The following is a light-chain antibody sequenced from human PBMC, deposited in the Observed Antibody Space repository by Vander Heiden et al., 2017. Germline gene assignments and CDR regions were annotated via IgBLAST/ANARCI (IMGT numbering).Light chain of an antibody. Sequence: IVMTQTPLSLPVTPGEPASFSCSSRRGPLDSYDGTIYLDWFLQKPAQAPQLPIYTLSNRASGVTDRFRGSGSPTDFTLKISRVEAEDVGGYYGMHRKEFPLTFGGGTQVDIK. CDR3: MHRKEFPLT. J-gene: IGKJ4*01. CDR1: RGPLDSYDGTIY. CDR2: TLS. V-gene: IGKV2-40*01.